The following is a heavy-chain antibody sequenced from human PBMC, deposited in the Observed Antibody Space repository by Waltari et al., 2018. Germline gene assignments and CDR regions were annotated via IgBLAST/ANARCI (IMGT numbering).Heavy chain of an antibody. CDR1: GFTFSRFW. V-gene: IGHV3-74*01. Sequence: EVRLVESGGGLVQPGESLRLSCAASGFTFSRFWMHWVRQAPGKGLVGVARIDSDGTSERYADSVKGRFTIARDNAKNTLYLQMNSLRAEDTAVYYCASLWFGEFHAFDIWGQGTMVTVSS. CDR3: ASLWFGEFHAFDI. CDR2: IDSDGTSE. J-gene: IGHJ3*02. D-gene: IGHD3-10*01.